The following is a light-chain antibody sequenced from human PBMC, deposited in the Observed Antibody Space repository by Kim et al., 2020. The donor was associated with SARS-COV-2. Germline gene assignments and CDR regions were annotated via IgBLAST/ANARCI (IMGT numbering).Light chain of an antibody. Sequence: QSALTQPPSVSAAPGQKVTISCSGSRSNIGNNPVSWYQQFPGTAPKLITYDNDKRPSGIPDRFSSSKSGTSATLGITGLRTGDEADYYCATWDSSLSVGVFGGGTQLTVL. V-gene: IGLV1-51*01. J-gene: IGLJ3*02. CDR2: DND. CDR3: ATWDSSLSVGV. CDR1: RSNIGNNP.